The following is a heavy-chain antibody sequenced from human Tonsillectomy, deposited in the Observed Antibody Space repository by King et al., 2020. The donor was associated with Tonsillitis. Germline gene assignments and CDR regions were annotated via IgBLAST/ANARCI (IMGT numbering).Heavy chain of an antibody. J-gene: IGHJ6*02. CDR2: IGTDGDP. V-gene: IGHV3-13*05. CDR3: AREPKGYYYGMDV. Sequence: VQLVESGGGLVQPGGSLRLSCAASGFTFSSYDMHWVRQATGQGLEWVSRIGTDGDPYSPGSGKGRFTISRENAKNSLYLQMNSLRAGDTAVYYCAREPKGYYYGMDVWGQGTTVTVSS. CDR1: GFTFSSYD.